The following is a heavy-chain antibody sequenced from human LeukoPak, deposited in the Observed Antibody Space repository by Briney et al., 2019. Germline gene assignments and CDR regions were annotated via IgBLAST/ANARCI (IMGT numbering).Heavy chain of an antibody. J-gene: IGHJ4*02. CDR2: IYYSGST. V-gene: IGHV4-59*08. CDR3: ARQGPLTTAVTTRTNPFDY. Sequence: KPSETLSLTCTVSGGSISIYYWSWIRQPPGKGLEWIGYIYYSGSTNYNPSLKSRVTISVDTSKNQFSLKLNSVTAADTAVYYCARQGPLTTAVTTRTNPFDYWGQGTLVTVSS. CDR1: GGSISIYY. D-gene: IGHD4-11*01.